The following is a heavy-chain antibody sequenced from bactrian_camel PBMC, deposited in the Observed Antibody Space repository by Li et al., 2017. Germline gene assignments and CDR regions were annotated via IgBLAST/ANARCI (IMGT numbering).Heavy chain of an antibody. V-gene: IGHV3S53*01. D-gene: IGHD1*01. CDR3: TARYEFGLGACRGVGGLGF. CDR2: IAGDGRT. J-gene: IGHJ6*01. Sequence: HVQLVESGGGSVQAGGSLRLSCVASGYTLPMNMGWFRRLPGQEREGVAAIAGDGRTNHADSVKGRFTISKDNRKNILYLQMNSLTPGDTAMYYCTARYEFGLGACRGVGGLGFWGQGTQVTVS. CDR1: GYTLPMN.